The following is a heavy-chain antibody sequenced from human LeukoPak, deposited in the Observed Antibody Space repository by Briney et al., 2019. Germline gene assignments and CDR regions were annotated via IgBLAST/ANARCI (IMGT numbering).Heavy chain of an antibody. CDR1: GGSISSSPYY. CDR3: ARGSDGPNAFDI. V-gene: IGHV4-61*05. CDR2: ISYSGST. J-gene: IGHJ3*02. Sequence: SETLSLTCTVSGGSISSSPYYWGWIRQPPGKGLEWIGHISYSGSTNYNPSLKSRVTVSIDTSKNQVSLKLSSMTAADTAVYYCARGSDGPNAFDIWGQGTMVTVSS.